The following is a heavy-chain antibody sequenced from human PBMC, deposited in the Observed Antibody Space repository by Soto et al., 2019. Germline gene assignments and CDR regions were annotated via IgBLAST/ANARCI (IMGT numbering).Heavy chain of an antibody. V-gene: IGHV3-30*18. Sequence: PGGSLRLSCAASGFTFSSYGMHWVRQAPGKGLEWVAVISYDGSNKYCADSVKGRFTISRDNSKNTLYLQMNSLRAEDTAVYYCAKETTWFGYYYYGMDVWGQGTTVTVSS. CDR1: GFTFSSYG. CDR3: AKETTWFGYYYYGMDV. J-gene: IGHJ6*02. CDR2: ISYDGSNK. D-gene: IGHD1-1*01.